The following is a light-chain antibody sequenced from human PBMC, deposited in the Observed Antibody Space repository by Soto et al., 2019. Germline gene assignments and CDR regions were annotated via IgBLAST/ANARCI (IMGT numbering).Light chain of an antibody. Sequence: VLAQSPGTLSLSPGDRATLSCSASQRVSSSYLAWYQQRPGQAPRLLIYGASNRATGIPDRFSGSGSGTDFTLTISRLEPEDFAVYFCQQYGNSPLTFGGGTKVDIK. CDR3: QQYGNSPLT. J-gene: IGKJ4*01. CDR2: GAS. CDR1: QRVSSSY. V-gene: IGKV3-20*01.